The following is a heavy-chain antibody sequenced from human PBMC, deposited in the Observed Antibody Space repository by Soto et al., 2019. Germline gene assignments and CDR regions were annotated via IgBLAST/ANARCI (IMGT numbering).Heavy chain of an antibody. J-gene: IGHJ6*03. Sequence: EVQLVESGGGLVQPGGSLRLSCAASGFTFSNYWMYWVRQAPGKGMEWVSRINSDGSVSSHADSVKGRLTISRDNVKNTLYLPMDSLRAEDTAVYYCASGDCVGGTCYSLAGSFYYYMDVWGKGTTVTVFS. CDR2: INSDGSVS. CDR3: ASGDCVGGTCYSLAGSFYYYMDV. D-gene: IGHD2-15*01. V-gene: IGHV3-74*02. CDR1: GFTFSNYW.